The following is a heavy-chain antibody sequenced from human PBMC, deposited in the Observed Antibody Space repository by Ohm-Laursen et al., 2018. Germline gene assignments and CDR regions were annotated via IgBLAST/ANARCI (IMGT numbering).Heavy chain of an antibody. D-gene: IGHD2-21*01. V-gene: IGHV3-30*03. J-gene: IGHJ4*02. CDR3: AGDPGDADTFDY. Sequence: SLRLSCAASGFIFSSFGMHWVRQAPGKGLEWVALISNDGSNKYYADSVKGRFTISRDNSKNTLNLQMNSLRTEDTAVYYCAGDPGDADTFDYWGQGTLVTVSS. CDR2: ISNDGSNK. CDR1: GFIFSSFG.